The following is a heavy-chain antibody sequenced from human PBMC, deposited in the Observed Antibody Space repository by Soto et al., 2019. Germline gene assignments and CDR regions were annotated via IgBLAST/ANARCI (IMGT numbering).Heavy chain of an antibody. CDR2: INTDGSNT. Sequence: GGSLRLSCAASGFTFRSDWMHWVRQAPGKGLVWVSRINTDGSNTGYADSVKGRFTISRDTSKNTLFLQMNSLRAEDTAVYYCAKDRYGDYGGIDYWGQGTMVTVSS. V-gene: IGHV3-74*01. CDR1: GFTFRSDW. J-gene: IGHJ4*02. CDR3: AKDRYGDYGGIDY. D-gene: IGHD4-17*01.